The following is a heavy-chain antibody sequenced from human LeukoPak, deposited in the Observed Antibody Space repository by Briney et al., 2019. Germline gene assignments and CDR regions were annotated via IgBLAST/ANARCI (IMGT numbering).Heavy chain of an antibody. CDR1: GGTFSSYA. V-gene: IGHV1-69*04. CDR3: ARTTVTTYYYYYGMDV. CDR2: IIPILGIA. Sequence: GSSVKVSCKASGGTFSSYAISWVRQAPGQGLEWMGRIIPILGIANYAQKFQGRVTITADKSTSTAYMELSSLRSEDTAVYYCARTTVTTYYYYYGMDVWGQGPRSPSP. D-gene: IGHD4-17*01. J-gene: IGHJ6*02.